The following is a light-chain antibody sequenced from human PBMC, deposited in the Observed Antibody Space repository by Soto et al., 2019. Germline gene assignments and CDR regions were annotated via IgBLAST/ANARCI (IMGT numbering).Light chain of an antibody. V-gene: IGLV2-14*01. Sequence: QSALTQPASVSGSPGQSITISCTGTSSDVGYYNYVSWYQQHPGKAPKLMIYEVSNRPSGVSNRFSGSKSGNTASLTISGLQAEDEADYYCSSYTSSSTLYVFGPGTKLTVL. J-gene: IGLJ1*01. CDR1: SSDVGYYNY. CDR3: SSYTSSSTLYV. CDR2: EVS.